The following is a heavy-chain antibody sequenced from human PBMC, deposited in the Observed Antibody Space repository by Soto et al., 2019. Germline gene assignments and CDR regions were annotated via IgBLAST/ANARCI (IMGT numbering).Heavy chain of an antibody. V-gene: IGHV4-59*01. CDR1: GGSISSYY. Sequence: SETLSLTCTVSGGSISSYYWSWIRQPPGKGLEWIGYIYYSGSTNYNPSLKSRVTTSVDTSKNQFSLKLSSVTAADTAVYYCARMRGTYDSSGFDYWGQGTLVTVSS. D-gene: IGHD3-22*01. J-gene: IGHJ4*02. CDR2: IYYSGST. CDR3: ARMRGTYDSSGFDY.